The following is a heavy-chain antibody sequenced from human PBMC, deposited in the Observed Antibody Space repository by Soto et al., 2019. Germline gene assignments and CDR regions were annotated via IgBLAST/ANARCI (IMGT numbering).Heavy chain of an antibody. Sequence: SVTLSLTCTVSGGSISSGGYYWSWIRQHPGKGLEWIGYIYYSGSTYYNPSLKSRVTISVDTSKNQFSLKLSSVTAADTAVYYCARDCKNYSGYDYVEAFDIWGQGTMVTVSS. D-gene: IGHD5-12*01. CDR3: ARDCKNYSGYDYVEAFDI. J-gene: IGHJ3*02. V-gene: IGHV4-31*03. CDR2: IYYSGST. CDR1: GGSISSGGYY.